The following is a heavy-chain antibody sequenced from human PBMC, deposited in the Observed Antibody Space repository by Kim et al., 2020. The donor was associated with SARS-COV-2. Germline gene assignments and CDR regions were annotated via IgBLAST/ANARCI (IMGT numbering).Heavy chain of an antibody. CDR1: GFTFSRSW. D-gene: IGHD6-19*01. CDR3: ARVSGYSSGWYSYHYYGLDV. Sequence: GGSLRLSCAASGFTFSRSWMHWVRQAPGKGLVWLSRINIDGSGTPYADSVKGRFTISRDNAKNTLYLQMDGLRAEDTAVYYCARVSGYSSGWYSYHYYGLDVWGQGTTVTVSS. J-gene: IGHJ6*02. CDR2: INIDGSGT. V-gene: IGHV3-74*01.